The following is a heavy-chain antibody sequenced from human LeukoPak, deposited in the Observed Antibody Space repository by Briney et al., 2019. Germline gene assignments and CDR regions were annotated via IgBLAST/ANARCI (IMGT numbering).Heavy chain of an antibody. CDR1: GFTVSSHY. CDR3: ARSGTVATITDY. CDR2: IDNGGST. V-gene: IGHV3-53*01. D-gene: IGHD5-12*01. Sequence: PRGSLRLSCAASGFTVSSHYMSWVRRAPGEGLEWVSVIDNGGSTYYADSVKGRFTISRDHSKNTPYLQMNSLRAEDTAVYYCARSGTVATITDYWGQGTLVTVSS. J-gene: IGHJ4*02.